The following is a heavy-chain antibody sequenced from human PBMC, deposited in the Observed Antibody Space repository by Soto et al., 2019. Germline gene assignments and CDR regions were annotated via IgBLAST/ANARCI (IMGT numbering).Heavy chain of an antibody. CDR2: IYYSGST. CDR3: ASSGWFDP. J-gene: IGHJ5*02. Sequence: QLQLQESGPGLVKPSETLSLTCTVSGGSISSSTYYWRWIRQPPGKGLEWIGTIYYSGSTYYNPSLXXXVAXPVDTSKNQFSLKLSSVTAADTAVYYCASSGWFDPWGQGTLVTVSS. CDR1: GGSISSSTYY. V-gene: IGHV4-39*01.